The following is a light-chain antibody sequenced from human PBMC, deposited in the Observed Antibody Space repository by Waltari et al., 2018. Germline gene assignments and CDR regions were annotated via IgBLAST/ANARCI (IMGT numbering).Light chain of an antibody. CDR1: SSDVGGYNY. CDR2: DVS. Sequence: QSALTQPASVSGSPGQSITLSCTGTSSDVGGYNYVSWFQQHPGRAPELMIYDVSKRPSGVSNRFSGSKSGNAASLTISGLQAEDEADYYCSSYTSISTLVFGVGTKVTVL. CDR3: SSYTSISTLV. V-gene: IGLV2-14*01. J-gene: IGLJ3*02.